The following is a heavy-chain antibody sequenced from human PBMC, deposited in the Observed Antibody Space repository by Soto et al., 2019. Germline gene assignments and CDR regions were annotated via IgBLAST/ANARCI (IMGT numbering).Heavy chain of an antibody. D-gene: IGHD3-22*01. J-gene: IGHJ4*02. Sequence: SVKVSFKASGGTFSSYAISWVRQAPGQGLEWMGGIIPIFGTANYAQKFQGRVTITADESASTAYMELSSLRSEDTAVYYCARGEPPRGYYDSSGYYPYYFDYWGQGTLVTVSS. CDR3: ARGEPPRGYYDSSGYYPYYFDY. CDR1: GGTFSSYA. CDR2: IIPIFGTA. V-gene: IGHV1-69*13.